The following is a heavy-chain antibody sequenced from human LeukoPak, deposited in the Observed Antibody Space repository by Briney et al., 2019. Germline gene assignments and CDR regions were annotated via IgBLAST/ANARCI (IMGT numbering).Heavy chain of an antibody. V-gene: IGHV3-7*01. CDR1: TFKFSSYW. J-gene: IGHJ6*03. Sequence: PGGSLRLSCAVSTFKFSSYWMTWVRQAPGKGLEWVANINQDGSEKYYVDSVKGRFTISRDNAENSLYLRMSSLRAEDTAVYYCARQLAARSFYYYMDVWGKGTTVTVSS. CDR2: INQDGSEK. D-gene: IGHD6-6*01. CDR3: ARQLAARSFYYYMDV.